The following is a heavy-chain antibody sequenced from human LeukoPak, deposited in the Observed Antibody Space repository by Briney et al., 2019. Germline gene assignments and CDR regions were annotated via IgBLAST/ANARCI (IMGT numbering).Heavy chain of an antibody. CDR1: GYTFTSYG. J-gene: IGHJ3*02. D-gene: IGHD3-10*01. V-gene: IGHV1-69*04. CDR2: IIPILGIA. CDR3: ARDSGYGPGAFDI. Sequence: GASVKVSCKASGYTFTSYGISWVRQAPGQGLEWMGRIIPILGIANYAQKFQGRVTITADKSTSTAYMELSSLRSEDTAVYYCARDSGYGPGAFDIWGQGTMVTVSS.